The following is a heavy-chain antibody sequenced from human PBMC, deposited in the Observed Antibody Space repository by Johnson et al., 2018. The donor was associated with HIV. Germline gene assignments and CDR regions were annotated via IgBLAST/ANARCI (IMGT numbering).Heavy chain of an antibody. J-gene: IGHJ3*02. Sequence: QVQLVESGGGLVKPGGSLRLSCAASGFTFSDYYMSWIRQAPGKGLEWVAVISYDGSNKYYADSVKGRFTISRDNSKNTLYLQMNSLRAEDTAVYYCASLGLDLLVKAPLSVVFDAFDIWGQGTMVTVSS. D-gene: IGHD3-16*01. CDR2: ISYDGSNK. CDR3: ASLGLDLLVKAPLSVVFDAFDI. V-gene: IGHV3-30-3*01. CDR1: GFTFSDYY.